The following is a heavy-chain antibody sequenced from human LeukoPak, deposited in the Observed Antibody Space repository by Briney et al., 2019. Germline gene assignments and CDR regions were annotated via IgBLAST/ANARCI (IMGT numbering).Heavy chain of an antibody. D-gene: IGHD5-12*01. CDR2: ISVYNGNTNT. J-gene: IGHJ1*01. CDR1: GYTFSSYG. V-gene: IGHV1-18*01. Sequence: AASVKVSCKASGYTFSSYGINWVRQAPGQGLEWMGWISVYNGNTNTNYAQNLQGRVTMTTDTSTSTAYMELTSLTSDDTAVYYCARDYGYGAYGPTYFQHWGQGTLVTVSS. CDR3: ARDYGYGAYGPTYFQH.